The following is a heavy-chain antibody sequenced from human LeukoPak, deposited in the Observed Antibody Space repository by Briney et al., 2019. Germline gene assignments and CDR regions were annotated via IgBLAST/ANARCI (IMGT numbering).Heavy chain of an antibody. V-gene: IGHV3-48*04. D-gene: IGHD1-1*01. CDR3: ARDHNYAFDN. Sequence: GGSLRLSCTASGFPFSDYSMDWVRQAPGKGLEWISYIGIDSGNTKYADSVRGRFTVSADNAKYSLFLQMNSLRVEDTAVYYCARDHNYAFDNWGQGTLVSVSS. J-gene: IGHJ4*02. CDR2: IGIDSGNT. CDR1: GFPFSDYS.